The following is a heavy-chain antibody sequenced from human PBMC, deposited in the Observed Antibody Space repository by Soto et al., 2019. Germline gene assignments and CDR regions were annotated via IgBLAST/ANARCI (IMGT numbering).Heavy chain of an antibody. J-gene: IGHJ3*02. CDR1: GFTFSSYG. D-gene: IGHD3-22*01. CDR2: IWYDGSNK. Sequence: GGSLRLSCAASGFTFSSYGMHWVRQAPGKGLEWVAVIWYDGSNKYYADSVKGRFTISRDNSKNTLYLQMNSLRAEDTAVYYCAREKYDSSGYAFDIWGQGTMVTVSS. V-gene: IGHV3-33*01. CDR3: AREKYDSSGYAFDI.